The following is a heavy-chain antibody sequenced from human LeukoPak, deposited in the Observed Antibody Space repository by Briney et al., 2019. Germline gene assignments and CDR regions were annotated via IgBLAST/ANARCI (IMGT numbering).Heavy chain of an antibody. CDR2: ISVYNGNT. Sequence: GASVKVSCKASGYTFTSYGISWVRQAPGQGLEWMGWISVYNGNTNYAQKFQGRVTMTTDTSTSTAYMGLRSLRSDDTAVYFCARVGSSGWYSHLYFFDYWGQGTLVTVSS. D-gene: IGHD6-19*01. V-gene: IGHV1-18*01. CDR3: ARVGSSGWYSHLYFFDY. J-gene: IGHJ4*02. CDR1: GYTFTSYG.